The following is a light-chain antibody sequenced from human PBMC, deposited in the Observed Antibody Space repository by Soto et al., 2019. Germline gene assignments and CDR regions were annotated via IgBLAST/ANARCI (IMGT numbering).Light chain of an antibody. CDR3: QQYNNWPPWT. V-gene: IGKV3-15*01. Sequence: EIVMTQSPATLSVSPGERATLSCRASQSVSSNLAWYQQKTGQAPRLLIYGASTRATGIPARFTGSGSGTEFNLTISSLQSEDFAVYYCQQYNNWPPWTFGQGNKVEIK. CDR1: QSVSSN. J-gene: IGKJ1*01. CDR2: GAS.